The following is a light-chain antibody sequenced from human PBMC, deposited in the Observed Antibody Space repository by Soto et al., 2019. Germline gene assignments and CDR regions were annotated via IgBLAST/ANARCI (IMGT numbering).Light chain of an antibody. V-gene: IGKV1-39*01. Sequence: DLQVTQSPSSLSAFVGGSVTITCRASHDISTFLNWYQQKPGKAPKLLISAASSLQAGVPSRFSGSGSGTDFTLTISSLRPDDFATYYCQQTYSIPGTFGQGTKVEIK. CDR3: QQTYSIPGT. J-gene: IGKJ1*01. CDR2: AAS. CDR1: HDISTF.